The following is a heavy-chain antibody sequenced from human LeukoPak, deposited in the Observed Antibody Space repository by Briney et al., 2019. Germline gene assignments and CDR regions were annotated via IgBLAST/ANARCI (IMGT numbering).Heavy chain of an antibody. CDR3: ARDDSRTGGFDP. V-gene: IGHV1-8*01. J-gene: IGHJ5*02. Sequence: PSVKVSCKASGYTFTSYDIHWVRQATGQGLEWMGWMNPNSGNTGHAQKFQGRVTMTRNPSISTAYMELSSLRSEDTAVYYCARDDSRTGGFDPWGQGTLVTVSS. CDR2: MNPNSGNT. CDR1: GYTFTSYD. D-gene: IGHD3-22*01.